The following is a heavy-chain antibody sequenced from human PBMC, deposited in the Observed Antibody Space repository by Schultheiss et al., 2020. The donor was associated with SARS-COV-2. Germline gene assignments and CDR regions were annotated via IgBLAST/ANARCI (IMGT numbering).Heavy chain of an antibody. CDR3: ARDPGAVAGTYYYYYHMDV. V-gene: IGHV3-7*01. Sequence: GESLKISCATSGFTFSSHWMSWVRQAPGKGLEWVANIKQDGSEKYYVDSVKGRFTISRDNAKNSLYLQMNSLRAEDMAVYHCARDPGAVAGTYYYYYHMDVWGKGTTVTVSS. CDR2: IKQDGSEK. J-gene: IGHJ6*03. CDR1: GFTFSSHW. D-gene: IGHD6-19*01.